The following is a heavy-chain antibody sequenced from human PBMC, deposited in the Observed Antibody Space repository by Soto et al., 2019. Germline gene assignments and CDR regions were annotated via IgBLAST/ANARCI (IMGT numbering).Heavy chain of an antibody. J-gene: IGHJ6*02. CDR3: AKDSGSGTLDV. Sequence: PGGSLRLSCAASGFTFSSYGMHWVRQAPGKGLEWVAVISYDGSNKYYADSVKGRFTISRDNSKNTLYLQMNSLRAEDTAVYYCAKDSGSGTLDVWGQGTTVTVSS. D-gene: IGHD1-26*01. CDR2: ISYDGSNK. CDR1: GFTFSSYG. V-gene: IGHV3-30*18.